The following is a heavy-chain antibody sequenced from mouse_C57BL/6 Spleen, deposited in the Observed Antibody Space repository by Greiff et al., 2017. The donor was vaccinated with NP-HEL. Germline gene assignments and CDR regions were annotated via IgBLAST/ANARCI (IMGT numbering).Heavy chain of an antibody. D-gene: IGHD1-1*01. CDR2: FHPYNDDT. CDR1: GYTFTTYP. J-gene: IGHJ4*01. CDR3: ARTNYGSSSSMDY. V-gene: IGHV1-47*01. Sequence: VKLQESGAELVKPGASVKMSCKASGYTFTTYPIEWMKQNHGKSLEWIGNFHPYNDDTKYNEKFKGKATLTVEKSSSTVYLELSRLTSDDSAVYYCARTNYGSSSSMDYWGQGTSVTVSS.